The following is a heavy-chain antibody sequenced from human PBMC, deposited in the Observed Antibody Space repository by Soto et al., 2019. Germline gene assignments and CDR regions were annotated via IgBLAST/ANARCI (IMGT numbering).Heavy chain of an antibody. CDR1: GGSISSGGYY. CDR3: ARGVDSSGWYGSYYFDY. J-gene: IGHJ4*02. V-gene: IGHV4-31*03. CDR2: IYYSGST. D-gene: IGHD6-19*01. Sequence: SETLSLTCTVSGGSISSGGYYWSWIRQHPGKGLEWIGYIYYSGSTYYNPSLKSRVTISVDTSKNQFSLKLSSVTAVDTAVYYCARGVDSSGWYGSYYFDYWGQGTLVTVSS.